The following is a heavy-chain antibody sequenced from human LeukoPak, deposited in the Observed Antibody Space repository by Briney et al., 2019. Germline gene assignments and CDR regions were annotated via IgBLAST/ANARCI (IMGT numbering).Heavy chain of an antibody. CDR3: ARDGSVGGSGSHFDY. CDR1: GGTFSSYA. D-gene: IGHD3-10*01. Sequence: SVKVSCKASGGTFSSYAISWLRQAPGQGLEWMGRIIPIFGTANYAQKFQGRVTITTDESTSTAYMELSSLRSEDTAVYYCARDGSVGGSGSHFDYWGQGTLVTVSS. V-gene: IGHV1-69*05. J-gene: IGHJ4*02. CDR2: IIPIFGTA.